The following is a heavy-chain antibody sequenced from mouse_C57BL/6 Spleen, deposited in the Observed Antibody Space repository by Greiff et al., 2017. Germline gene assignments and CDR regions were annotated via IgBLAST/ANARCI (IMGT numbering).Heavy chain of an antibody. CDR2: ISYDGSN. V-gene: IGHV3-6*01. Sequence: EVQLQESGPGLVKPSQSLSLTCSVTGYSITSGYYWNWIRQFPGNKLEWMGYISYDGSNNYNPSLINRISITRDTSKNQFFLKLNSVTTEDTATFYCARGGWERNFENWGQGTTLTVSS. D-gene: IGHD1-1*02. J-gene: IGHJ2*01. CDR3: ARGGWERNFEN. CDR1: GYSITSGYY.